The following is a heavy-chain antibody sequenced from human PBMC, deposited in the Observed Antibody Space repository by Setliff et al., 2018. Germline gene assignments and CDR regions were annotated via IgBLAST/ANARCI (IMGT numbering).Heavy chain of an antibody. V-gene: IGHV4-59*02. CDR1: GASVSSHY. Sequence: SETLSLTCNVSGASVSSHYWDWIRQPPGKGLEWIGFISYSGITTYNVSLKSRLTMSVDTSKNQFSLKLSSVTAADTAMYYCAKGGTYRYFDYWGQGTLVTVSS. J-gene: IGHJ4*02. CDR3: AKGGTYRYFDY. CDR2: ISYSGIT.